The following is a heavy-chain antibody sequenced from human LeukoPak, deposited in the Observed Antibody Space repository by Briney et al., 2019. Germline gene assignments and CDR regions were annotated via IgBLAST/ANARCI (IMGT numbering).Heavy chain of an antibody. V-gene: IGHV1-2*02. CDR3: AVTPGDYGAQRGFDY. CDR1: GYTFTGYY. J-gene: IGHJ4*02. CDR2: INPNSGGT. Sequence: GASVKVSCKASGYTFTGYYMHWVRQAPGQGLEWMGWINPNSGGTNYAQKFQGRVTMTRDTSISTAYMELSRLRSDDTAVYYCAVTPGDYGAQRGFDYWGQGTLVTVSS. D-gene: IGHD4-17*01.